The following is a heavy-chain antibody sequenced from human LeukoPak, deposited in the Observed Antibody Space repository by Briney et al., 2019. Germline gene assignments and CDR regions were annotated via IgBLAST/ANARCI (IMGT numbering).Heavy chain of an antibody. Sequence: GGSLRLSCAASGFTFSDYYMSWIRQAPGKGLEWVSYISRRGSTIYYADSVKGRFTISRDNAKNSLYLQMNSLRAEDTAVYYCARQCIGNCSLWGFDFWGQGTLVTVSS. D-gene: IGHD2-15*01. J-gene: IGHJ4*02. CDR2: ISRRGSTI. V-gene: IGHV3-11*01. CDR3: ARQCIGNCSLWGFDF. CDR1: GFTFSDYY.